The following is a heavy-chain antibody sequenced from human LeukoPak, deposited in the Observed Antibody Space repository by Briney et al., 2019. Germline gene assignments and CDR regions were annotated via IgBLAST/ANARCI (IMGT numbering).Heavy chain of an antibody. CDR1: GFTFSSYA. CDR3: ARDLPPITMIVVAYDAFDI. J-gene: IGHJ3*02. D-gene: IGHD3-22*01. CDR2: ISYDGSNK. Sequence: PGGSLRLSCAASGFTFSSYAVHWVRQAPGKGLEWVAVISYDGSNKYYADSVKGRFTISRDNSKNTLYLQMNSLRAEDTAVYYCARDLPPITMIVVAYDAFDIWGQGTMVTVSS. V-gene: IGHV3-30-3*01.